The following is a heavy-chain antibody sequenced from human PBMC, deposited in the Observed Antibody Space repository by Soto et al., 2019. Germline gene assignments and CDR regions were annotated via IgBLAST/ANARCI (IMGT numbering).Heavy chain of an antibody. Sequence: SGVEVKKPGASVRVSCKASGYTFTAYGLTWVRQAPGRGLEWMGWINPSNRQTHYAYNFQGRVTLTTDTSTGTAYMDLRNLRSDDTAVYYCARGHQSPVTLFGVVVTSMGAFEVWGQGTTVIVSS. CDR1: GYTFTAYG. J-gene: IGHJ3*01. D-gene: IGHD3-3*01. CDR3: ARGHQSPVTLFGVVVTSMGAFEV. CDR2: INPSNRQT. V-gene: IGHV1-18*04.